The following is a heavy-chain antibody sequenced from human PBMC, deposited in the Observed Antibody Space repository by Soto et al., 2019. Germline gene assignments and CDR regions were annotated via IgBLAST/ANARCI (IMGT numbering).Heavy chain of an antibody. J-gene: IGHJ5*02. CDR2: IIPILGIA. Sequence: SVKVSCKASGGTFSSYTISWVRQAPGQGLEWMGRIIPILGIANYAQKFQGRVTITADKSTSTAYMELSSLRSEDTAVYYCARGALPRGYSGYDYWFDPWGQGTLVTVSS. CDR3: ARGALPRGYSGYDYWFDP. CDR1: GGTFSSYT. D-gene: IGHD5-12*01. V-gene: IGHV1-69*02.